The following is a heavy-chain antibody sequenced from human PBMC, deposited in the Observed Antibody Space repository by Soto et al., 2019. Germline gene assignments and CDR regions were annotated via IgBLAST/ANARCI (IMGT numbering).Heavy chain of an antibody. CDR3: ARGRNSAGWTYGMDV. V-gene: IGHV3-33*01. Sequence: GGSLRLSCAASGFTFNTYGMHWVRQAPGKGLEWVAVIWYDGSNNYYADSVKGRFTISRDNSKNTLYLEMNSLRPEDTAVYHCARGRNSAGWTYGMDVWGQGTTVTVSS. CDR1: GFTFNTYG. J-gene: IGHJ6*02. CDR2: IWYDGSNN. D-gene: IGHD6-19*01.